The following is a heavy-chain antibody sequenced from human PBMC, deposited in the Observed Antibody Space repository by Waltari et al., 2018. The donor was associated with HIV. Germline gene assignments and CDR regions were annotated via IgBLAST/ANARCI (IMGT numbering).Heavy chain of an antibody. CDR1: GGSFSPYY. Sequence: QVELQQGGAGLLKPSETLSLSCAVSGGSFSPYYWGWIRQPPGKGLGGMGEINKSGGINFKPSLKSRLNISLDASKKQSSLHLTSVTAADTALYYCATRGDYGDLPKYFDLWGRGTLVTVSS. D-gene: IGHD4-17*01. CDR3: ATRGDYGDLPKYFDL. V-gene: IGHV4-34*02. CDR2: INKSGGI. J-gene: IGHJ2*01.